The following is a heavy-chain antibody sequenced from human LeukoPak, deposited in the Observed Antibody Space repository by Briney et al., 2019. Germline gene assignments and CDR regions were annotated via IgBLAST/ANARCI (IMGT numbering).Heavy chain of an antibody. CDR2: VVGNGGTT. V-gene: IGHV3-64*01. D-gene: IGHD2-21*01. J-gene: IGHJ4*02. CDR3: ARERAYYYFDY. Sequence: GGSLRLSCAASGFTFSSYAMSWVRQAPGKGLEYVSAVVGNGGTTYYANSVKGRFTISRDNSKNTVYLQMGSLRAEDTAMYYCARERAYYYFDYWGQGALVTVSS. CDR1: GFTFSSYA.